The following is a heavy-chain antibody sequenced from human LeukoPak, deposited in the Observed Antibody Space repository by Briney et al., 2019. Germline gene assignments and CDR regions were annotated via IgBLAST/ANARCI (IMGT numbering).Heavy chain of an antibody. CDR1: GFTFSSYW. Sequence: GGSLRLSCAASGFTFSSYWMNWVRQAPGKGLVWVSRIASDGSSTTYADSVKGRFSISRDNAKNTLYLQMNSLRAEDTAVYYCARDPMATISFFDYWGQGTLVTVSS. CDR2: IASDGSST. D-gene: IGHD5-24*01. V-gene: IGHV3-74*01. J-gene: IGHJ4*02. CDR3: ARDPMATISFFDY.